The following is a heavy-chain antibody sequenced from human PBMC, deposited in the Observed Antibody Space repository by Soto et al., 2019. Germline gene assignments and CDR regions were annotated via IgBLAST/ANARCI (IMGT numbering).Heavy chain of an antibody. J-gene: IGHJ6*03. D-gene: IGHD3-16*01. CDR3: ARAGQLYYYYMDV. V-gene: IGHV4-34*01. Sequence: QVQLQQWGAGLLKPSETLSLTCAVYGGSFSGYYWSWIRQPPGKGLEWIGEINHSGSTNYNPSLKSRVTISVDTSKNQFSLKLSSVTAADTAVYYCARAGQLYYYYMDVWGKGTTVTVSS. CDR2: INHSGST. CDR1: GGSFSGYY.